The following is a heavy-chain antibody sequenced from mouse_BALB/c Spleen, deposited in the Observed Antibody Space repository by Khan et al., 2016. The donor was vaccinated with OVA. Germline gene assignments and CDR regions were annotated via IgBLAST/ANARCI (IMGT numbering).Heavy chain of an antibody. D-gene: IGHD1-1*01. Sequence: EVKLEVSGPGLVKPSQSLSLTCTVTGYSITSDYVWNWIRQFPGNKLEWMGFISYSGNTNYNPSLKSRISITRDTSKNQFFLQLNSVTTEDTATYYCARVYGGDFDYWGQGTTLIVSS. CDR3: ARVYGGDFDY. V-gene: IGHV3-2*02. J-gene: IGHJ2*01. CDR1: GYSITSDYV. CDR2: ISYSGNT.